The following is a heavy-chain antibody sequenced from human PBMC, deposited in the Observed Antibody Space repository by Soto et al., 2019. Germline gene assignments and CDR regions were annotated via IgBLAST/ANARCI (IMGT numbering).Heavy chain of an antibody. CDR3: ARDGSPFDFWSGPYNWFDP. CDR2: IKEDGSEL. Sequence: GGSLRLSCAASGFTSNRYWMSWVRQAPGKGLEWVANIKEDGSELYYVDSVKGRFTISRDNAKNSLYLQMNSLRAEDTAVYYCARDGSPFDFWSGPYNWFDPWGQGTLVTVSS. V-gene: IGHV3-7*01. J-gene: IGHJ5*02. D-gene: IGHD3-3*01. CDR1: GFTSNRYW.